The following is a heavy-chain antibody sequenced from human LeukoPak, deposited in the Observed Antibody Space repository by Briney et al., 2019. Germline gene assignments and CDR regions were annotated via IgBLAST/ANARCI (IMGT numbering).Heavy chain of an antibody. CDR1: GFTFSSHW. Sequence: GSLRLSCAAAGFTFSSHWMHWVRQAPGKGLVWVSRINGAGSSTSYADSVKGRFTVSRDNAKNTLNLQMNSLRAEDTAVYYCARDLFFSDAGYSSGWRAEYFHHWGQGTLVTVSS. D-gene: IGHD6-19*01. CDR3: ARDLFFSDAGYSSGWRAEYFHH. CDR2: INGAGSST. J-gene: IGHJ1*01. V-gene: IGHV3-74*01.